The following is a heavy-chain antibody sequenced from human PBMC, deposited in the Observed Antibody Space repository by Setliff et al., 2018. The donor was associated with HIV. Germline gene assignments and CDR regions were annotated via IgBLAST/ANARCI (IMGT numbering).Heavy chain of an antibody. CDR2: ISAYDGNT. D-gene: IGHD1-26*01. J-gene: IGHJ4*02. Sequence: ASVKVSCKASGYTFASYGITWVRQAPGQGLEWMGWISAYDGNTHYAQKVRERVTLTTDTATTTAFMELKNLTSADPAVYFCARSDWELVLSSFDYWGQGTQVTVSS. V-gene: IGHV1-18*01. CDR3: ARSDWELVLSSFDY. CDR1: GYTFASYG.